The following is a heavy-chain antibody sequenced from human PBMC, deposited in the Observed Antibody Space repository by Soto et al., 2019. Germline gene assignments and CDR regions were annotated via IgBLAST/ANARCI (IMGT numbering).Heavy chain of an antibody. CDR1: GYTFTSYA. Sequence: ASVTVSCKASGYTFTSYAMHWVRQAPGQRLEWMGWINAGNGNTKYSQKSQGRVTITRDTSASTAYMELSSLRSEDTAVYYCARGGGWYVWFDPWGQGTLVTVSS. CDR3: ARGGGWYVWFDP. CDR2: INAGNGNT. V-gene: IGHV1-3*01. D-gene: IGHD6-19*01. J-gene: IGHJ5*02.